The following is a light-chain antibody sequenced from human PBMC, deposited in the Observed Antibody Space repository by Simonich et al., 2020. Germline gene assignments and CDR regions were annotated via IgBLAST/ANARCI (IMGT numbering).Light chain of an antibody. V-gene: IGLV3-21*03. Sequence: SYVLTQPPSVSVAPGKTDRITCRENNIGSKRVHWYQQKPGQAPVLVGYDDCDRPSGIPERFSGSNSGKTATLTISRVEAGDEADYYCQVWDSSSDVVFGGGTKLTVL. CDR2: DDC. J-gene: IGLJ2*01. CDR3: QVWDSSSDVV. CDR1: NIGSKR.